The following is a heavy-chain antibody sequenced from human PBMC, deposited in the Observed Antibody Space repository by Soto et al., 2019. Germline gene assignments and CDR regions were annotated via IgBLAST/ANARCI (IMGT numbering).Heavy chain of an antibody. V-gene: IGHV3-30-3*01. CDR2: TSYDGSSE. D-gene: IGHD1-1*01. CDR3: VRDPSSVTTRRLDY. Sequence: GGSLRLSCVASGFSFSGFAMQWVRQAPGKGLEWVAVTSYDGSSEKYADSVKGRFTISRDNSKNTMYLQMNSLRAEDTAVYYCVRDPSSVTTRRLDYWGQGTLVTVPQ. CDR1: GFSFSGFA. J-gene: IGHJ4*02.